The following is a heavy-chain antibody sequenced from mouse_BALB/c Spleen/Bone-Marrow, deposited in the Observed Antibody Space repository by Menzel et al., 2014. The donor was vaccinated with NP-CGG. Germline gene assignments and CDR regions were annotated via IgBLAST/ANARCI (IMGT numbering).Heavy chain of an antibody. CDR3: ARGTLY. V-gene: IGHV3-2*02. Sequence: VQLKDSGPGLVKPSQPLSLTCTVTGYSITSDYAWNWIRQFPGNKLEWMGYISYSGSTSYNPSLKSRISITRDTSKNQFFLQLNSVTTEDTATYYCARGTLYWGQGTTLTVSS. CDR2: ISYSGST. CDR1: GYSITSDYA. J-gene: IGHJ2*01.